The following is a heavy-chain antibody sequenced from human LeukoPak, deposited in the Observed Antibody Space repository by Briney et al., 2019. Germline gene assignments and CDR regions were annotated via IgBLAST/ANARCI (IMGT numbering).Heavy chain of an antibody. CDR2: IGSDNKP. J-gene: IGHJ4*02. Sequence: PGGSLRLSCEASGFTFSAYAMTWVRQAPGKGLEWVSSIGSDNKPHYSDSVKGRFTISRDNSKNTLYLQMNSLRAEDTALYYCAKGGAYGDYFDYWGQGTLVTVSS. CDR3: AKGGAYGDYFDY. CDR1: GFTFSAYA. D-gene: IGHD2-21*01. V-gene: IGHV3-23*05.